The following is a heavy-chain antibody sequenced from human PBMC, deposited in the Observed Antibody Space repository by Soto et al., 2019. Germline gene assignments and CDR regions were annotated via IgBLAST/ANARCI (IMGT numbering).Heavy chain of an antibody. CDR3: AKAPTYSSSWRDYYYGMDV. Sequence: GESLKISCAASGFTFSSYGMHWVRQAPGKGLEWVAVISYDGSNKYYADSVKGRFTISRDNSKNTLYLQMNSLRAEDTAVYYCAKAPTYSSSWRDYYYGMDVWGQGTTVTVSS. J-gene: IGHJ6*02. CDR1: GFTFSSYG. V-gene: IGHV3-30*18. D-gene: IGHD6-13*01. CDR2: ISYDGSNK.